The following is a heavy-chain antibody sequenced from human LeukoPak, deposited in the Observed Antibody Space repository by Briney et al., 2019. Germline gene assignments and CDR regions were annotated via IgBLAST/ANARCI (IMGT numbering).Heavy chain of an antibody. CDR1: GYRFTSYW. J-gene: IGHJ4*02. CDR2: IYPGDSDT. Sequence: GESLKISCKGSGYRFTSYWIGWVRQMPGKGLEWMGIIYPGDSDTRYSPSFQGQVTISADKSISTAYLQWSSLKASDTAMYYCARREYYGSGSYYGGNYFDYWGQGTLVTVSS. D-gene: IGHD3-10*01. CDR3: ARREYYGSGSYYGGNYFDY. V-gene: IGHV5-51*01.